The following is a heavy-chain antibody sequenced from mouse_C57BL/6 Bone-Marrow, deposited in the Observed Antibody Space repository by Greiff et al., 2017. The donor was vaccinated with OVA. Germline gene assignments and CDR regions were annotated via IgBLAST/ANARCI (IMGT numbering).Heavy chain of an antibody. Sequence: EVQLQQSGTVLARPGASVKMSCKTSGYTFTSYWLHWVKQRPGQGLEWIGAIYPGNSDTSYNQKFKGKAKLTAVTSASTAYMELSSLTNEDSAVYYCTRDGITTVVAPGFAYWGQGTLVTVSA. V-gene: IGHV1-5*01. CDR1: GYTFTSYW. J-gene: IGHJ3*01. CDR2: IYPGNSDT. CDR3: TRDGITTVVAPGFAY. D-gene: IGHD1-1*01.